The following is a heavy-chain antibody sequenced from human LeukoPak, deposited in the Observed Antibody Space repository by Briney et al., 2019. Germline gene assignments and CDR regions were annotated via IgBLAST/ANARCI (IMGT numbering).Heavy chain of an antibody. Sequence: ASVKVSCXASGYTFTSYGISWVRQAPGQGLEWMGWISAYNGNTNYAQKLQGRVTMTTDTSTSTAYMELRSLRSDDTAVYYCAREIAYCGGDCYFGFDYWGQGTLVTVSS. J-gene: IGHJ4*02. CDR3: AREIAYCGGDCYFGFDY. CDR1: GYTFTSYG. V-gene: IGHV1-18*01. D-gene: IGHD2-21*01. CDR2: ISAYNGNT.